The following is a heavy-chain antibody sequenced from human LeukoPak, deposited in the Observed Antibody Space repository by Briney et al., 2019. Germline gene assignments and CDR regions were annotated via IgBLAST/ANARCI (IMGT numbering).Heavy chain of an antibody. CDR2: IRYDGSNK. V-gene: IGHV3-30*02. J-gene: IGHJ5*02. CDR1: GFTFSSYG. CDR3: ARTVGSTSPAWFDP. D-gene: IGHD2-2*01. Sequence: GGSLRLSCAASGFTFSSYGMHWVRQAPGKGLEWVAFIRYDGSNKYYADSVKGRFTISRDNAKNSLYLQMNSLRAEDTAVYYCARTVGSTSPAWFDPWGQGTLVTVSS.